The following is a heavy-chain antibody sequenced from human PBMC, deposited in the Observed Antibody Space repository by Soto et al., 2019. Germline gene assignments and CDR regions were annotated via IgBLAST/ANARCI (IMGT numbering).Heavy chain of an antibody. CDR3: ARDTAKVAATSDENWFDP. Sequence: QVPLVQSGAEVKKPGASVKVSCKASGYTFTSYGISWVRQAPGQGLEWMGWISAYNGNTNYAQKLQGRVTMTTDTSTSTAYMELRSLRSDDTAVYYCARDTAKVAATSDENWFDPWGQGTLVTVSS. D-gene: IGHD2-15*01. V-gene: IGHV1-18*01. CDR2: ISAYNGNT. J-gene: IGHJ5*02. CDR1: GYTFTSYG.